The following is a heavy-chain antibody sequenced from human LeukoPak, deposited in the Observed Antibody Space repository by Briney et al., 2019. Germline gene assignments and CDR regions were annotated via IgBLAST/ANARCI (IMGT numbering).Heavy chain of an antibody. CDR2: IYSGGST. Sequence: GGSLRLSCAASGFTFSSYEMSWVRQAPGKGLEWVSVIYSGGSTYYADSVKGRFTISRDNSKNTLYLQMNSLRAEDTAVYYCARFVSSLDYWGQGTLVTVSS. D-gene: IGHD6-13*01. V-gene: IGHV3-53*01. J-gene: IGHJ4*02. CDR3: ARFVSSLDY. CDR1: GFTFSSYE.